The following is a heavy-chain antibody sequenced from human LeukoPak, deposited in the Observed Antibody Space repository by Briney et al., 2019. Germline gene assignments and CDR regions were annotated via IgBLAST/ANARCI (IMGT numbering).Heavy chain of an antibody. CDR1: GFTFGDYA. Sequence: GGSLRLSCTASGFTFGDYAMSWFRQAPGKGPEWVGFIRSKAYGGTTEYAASVKGRFTISRDDSKSIAYLQMNSLKTEDTAVYYCTRVVIAAAARDSDWGQGTLVTVSS. CDR3: TRVVIAAAARDSD. J-gene: IGHJ4*02. CDR2: IRSKAYGGTT. D-gene: IGHD6-13*01. V-gene: IGHV3-49*03.